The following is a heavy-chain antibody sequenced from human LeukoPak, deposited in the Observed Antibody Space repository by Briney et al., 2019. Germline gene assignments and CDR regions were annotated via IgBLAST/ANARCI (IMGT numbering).Heavy chain of an antibody. Sequence: SVKVSCKASGGTFSSYAISWVRQAPRQGLEWMGGIIPIFGTANYAQKFQGRVTITTDESTSTAYMELSSLRSEDTAVYYCARQGVGATRERYFDYWGQGTLVTVSS. CDR1: GGTFSSYA. J-gene: IGHJ4*02. V-gene: IGHV1-69*05. D-gene: IGHD1-26*01. CDR2: IIPIFGTA. CDR3: ARQGVGATRERYFDY.